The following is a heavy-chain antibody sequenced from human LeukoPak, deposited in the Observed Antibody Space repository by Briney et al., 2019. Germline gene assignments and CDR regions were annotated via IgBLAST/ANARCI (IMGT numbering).Heavy chain of an antibody. D-gene: IGHD6-6*01. J-gene: IGHJ4*02. CDR2: IKSKTDGGTT. V-gene: IGHV3-15*01. CDR3: TTPTYSSSSTDY. CDR1: GSTFSNAW. Sequence: GGSLRLSCAASGSTFSNAWMSWVRQAPGKGLEWVGRIKSKTDGGTTDYAAPVKGRFTISRDDSKNTLYLQMNSLKTEDTAVYYCTTPTYSSSSTDYWGQGTLVTVSS.